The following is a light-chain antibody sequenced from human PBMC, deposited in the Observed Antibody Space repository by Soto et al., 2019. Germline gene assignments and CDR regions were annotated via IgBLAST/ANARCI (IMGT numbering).Light chain of an antibody. Sequence: EIVRTQSPDTLSVSPGERATLSCRASQTVGSNLAWYQQKPGQAPRLLIYGASTRASDTPARFSGSGSVTEFALTISSLQSEDFAVYYCQQDNNWPITFGQGTRLEIK. J-gene: IGKJ5*01. V-gene: IGKV3D-15*01. CDR3: QQDNNWPIT. CDR1: QTVGSN. CDR2: GAS.